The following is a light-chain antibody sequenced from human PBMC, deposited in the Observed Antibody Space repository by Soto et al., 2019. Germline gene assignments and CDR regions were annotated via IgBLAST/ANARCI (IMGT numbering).Light chain of an antibody. CDR3: QQYDNWPIT. J-gene: IGKJ5*01. CDR1: QSVSSN. Sequence: EIVMTQSPATLSVSPGERATLSCRASQSVSSNLAWYQQKPGQAPRLLIYGASTRATGIPARFSGSGSGREFTLTISSLQYEDFAVFYCQQYDNWPITFGQGTRLEIK. CDR2: GAS. V-gene: IGKV3-15*01.